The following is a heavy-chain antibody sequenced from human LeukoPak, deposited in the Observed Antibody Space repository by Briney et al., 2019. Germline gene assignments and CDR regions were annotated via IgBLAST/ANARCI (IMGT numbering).Heavy chain of an antibody. Sequence: GGSLRLSCAASGFTFDDYAMHWVRQAPGKGLEWVSGISWNSGSIGYADSVKGRVTISRDHAKKSLYLQMNSLRDEDTALYYCAKDIAYSSSWFYVGVAFDIWGQGTMVTVFS. CDR3: AKDIAYSSSWFYVGVAFDI. V-gene: IGHV3-9*01. J-gene: IGHJ3*02. D-gene: IGHD6-13*01. CDR1: GFTFDDYA. CDR2: ISWNSGSI.